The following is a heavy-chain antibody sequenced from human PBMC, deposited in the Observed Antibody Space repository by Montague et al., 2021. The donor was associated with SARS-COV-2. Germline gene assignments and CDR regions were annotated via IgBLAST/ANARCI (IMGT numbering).Heavy chain of an antibody. V-gene: IGHV4-34*01. Sequence: SETLSLTCSILVSWNSGADWTCTRLTPGHGSNSYGVFSLIKTTNNNPALKSRVSISKDTSKNQISLRLNSVTAADTAVYYCAKGVLTIHMLVIVMAGASNRFDPWGEGTLVTVSS. D-gene: IGHD3-22*01. CDR1: VSWNSGAD. J-gene: IGHJ5*02. CDR2: FSLIKTT. CDR3: AKGVLTIHMLVIVMAGASNRFDP.